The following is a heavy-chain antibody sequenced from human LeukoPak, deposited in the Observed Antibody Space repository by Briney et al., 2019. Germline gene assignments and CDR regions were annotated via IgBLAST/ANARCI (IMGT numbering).Heavy chain of an antibody. J-gene: IGHJ6*01. CDR2: ISFDETNK. CDR3: AKDRSPILWFGVLVYYNYGMDV. CDR1: GCTFSRYG. Sequence: AGSLTLSCAASGCTFSRYGMRWIRQAPGKGLEWMALISFDETNKYPIASVRRPFTISRDNSKTTVSLKMNTLRPEDRALYYCAKDRSPILWFGVLVYYNYGMDVSGQGTTVTVSA. V-gene: IGHV3-30*18. D-gene: IGHD3-10*01.